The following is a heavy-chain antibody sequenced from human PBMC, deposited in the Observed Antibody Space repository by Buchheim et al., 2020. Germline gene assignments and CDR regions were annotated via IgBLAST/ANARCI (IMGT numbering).Heavy chain of an antibody. V-gene: IGHV3-30*18. J-gene: IGHJ5*02. CDR3: AKDEQQLVYNWFDP. D-gene: IGHD6-13*01. CDR2: ISYDGSNK. Sequence: QVQLVESGGGVVQPGRSLRLSCAASGFTFSSYGMHWVRQAPGKGLEWVAVISYDGSNKYYADSVKGRFTISRDNSKKTLYLQMNSLRAEDTAVYYCAKDEQQLVYNWFDPWGQGTL. CDR1: GFTFSSYG.